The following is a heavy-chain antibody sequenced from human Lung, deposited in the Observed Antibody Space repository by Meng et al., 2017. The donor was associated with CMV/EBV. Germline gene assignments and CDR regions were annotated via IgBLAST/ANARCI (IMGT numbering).Heavy chain of an antibody. CDR1: GGSISSSSYY. J-gene: IGHJ4*02. Sequence: GSLRLXCTVSGGSISSSSYYWGWIRQPPGKGLEWIGSIYYNGNTYYNPSLKSRITISIDTSKNEFSLKVNSVTAAVTAVYYCAREGGASWCEYWGQGTLVTVSS. CDR2: IYYNGNT. CDR3: AREGGASWCEY. V-gene: IGHV4-39*07. D-gene: IGHD2-15*01.